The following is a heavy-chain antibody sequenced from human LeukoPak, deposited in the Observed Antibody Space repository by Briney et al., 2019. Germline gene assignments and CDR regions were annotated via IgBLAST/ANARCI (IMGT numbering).Heavy chain of an antibody. Sequence: SETLSLTCAVSGYSISSGYYWGWIRQPPGKGLEWIGSIYHSGSTYYNPPLKSRVTISVDTSKNQFSLKLSSVTAADTAVYYCARDRDGSGSYSPWGQGTLDTVSS. CDR3: ARDRDGSGSYSP. V-gene: IGHV4-38-2*02. CDR2: IYHSGST. J-gene: IGHJ5*02. CDR1: GYSISSGYY. D-gene: IGHD3-10*01.